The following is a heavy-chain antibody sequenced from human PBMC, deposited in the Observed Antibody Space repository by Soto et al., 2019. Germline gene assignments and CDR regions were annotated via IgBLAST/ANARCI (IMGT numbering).Heavy chain of an antibody. CDR2: MNPNSGNT. Sequence: ASVKVSCKASGYTFTSYDINWVRQATGQGLEWMGWMNPNSGNTGYAQKFQGRVTMTRNTSISTAYMELSSLRSEDTAVYYCARIWEVPAASYYYYYYMDVWGKGTTVTVSS. CDR3: ARIWEVPAASYYYYYYMDV. V-gene: IGHV1-8*01. CDR1: GYTFTSYD. D-gene: IGHD2-2*01. J-gene: IGHJ6*03.